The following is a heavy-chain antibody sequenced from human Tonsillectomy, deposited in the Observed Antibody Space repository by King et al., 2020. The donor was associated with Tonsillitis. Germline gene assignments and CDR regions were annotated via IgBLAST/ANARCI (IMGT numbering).Heavy chain of an antibody. CDR1: GFTFSSYE. D-gene: IGHD1-26*01. CDR3: AGGSYFKIDY. Sequence: VQLVESGGGLVQPGGSLRLSCAASGFTFSSYEMNWVRQAPGKGLEWVSDISSSGNTIYYSDSVNGRFTISRDNAKNSLYLQMNSLRVEDTALNYCAGGSYFKIDYWGQGTLVTVSS. CDR2: ISSSGNTI. V-gene: IGHV3-48*03. J-gene: IGHJ4*02.